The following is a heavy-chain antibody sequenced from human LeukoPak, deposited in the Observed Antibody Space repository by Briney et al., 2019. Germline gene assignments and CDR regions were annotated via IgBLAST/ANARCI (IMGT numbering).Heavy chain of an antibody. CDR1: GFTFSSYW. CDR3: ARGSVAQVLDY. CDR2: IKQDGSEK. D-gene: IGHD6-19*01. V-gene: IGHV3-7*01. Sequence: GGSLRLSCAASGFTFSSYWMSWVRQAPGKGLEWVANIKQDGSEKYYVDSVKGRFTTSRDNAKNSLYLQMNSLRAEDTAVYYCARGSVAQVLDYWGQGTLVTVSS. J-gene: IGHJ4*02.